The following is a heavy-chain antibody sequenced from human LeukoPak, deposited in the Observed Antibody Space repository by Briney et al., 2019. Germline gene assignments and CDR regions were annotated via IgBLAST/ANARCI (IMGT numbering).Heavy chain of an antibody. Sequence: GGSLRLSCAASGFTFSSYGMHWVRQAPGKGLEWVAVISYDGSNKYYADSVKGRFTISRDNSKNTLYVEMNTLRAEDTAIYYCAKWGDYDILTGYYVSDFWGQGTLVTVSS. CDR3: AKWGDYDILTGYYVSDF. D-gene: IGHD3-9*01. CDR1: GFTFSSYG. CDR2: ISYDGSNK. V-gene: IGHV3-30*18. J-gene: IGHJ4*02.